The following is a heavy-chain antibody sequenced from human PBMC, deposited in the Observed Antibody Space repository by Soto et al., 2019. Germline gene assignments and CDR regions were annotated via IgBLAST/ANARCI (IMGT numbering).Heavy chain of an antibody. CDR1: GFTFSGSA. D-gene: IGHD3-10*01. J-gene: IGHJ6*02. CDR2: IRSKANSYAT. CDR3: TRQEVRGGSGSYSFFYYYYYGMDV. V-gene: IGHV3-73*01. Sequence: GGSLRLSCAASGFTFSGSAMHWVRQASGKGLEWVGRIRSKANSYATAYAASVKGRFTISRDDSKNTAYLQMNSLKTEDTAVYYCTRQEVRGGSGSYSFFYYYYYGMDVWGQGTTVTVSS.